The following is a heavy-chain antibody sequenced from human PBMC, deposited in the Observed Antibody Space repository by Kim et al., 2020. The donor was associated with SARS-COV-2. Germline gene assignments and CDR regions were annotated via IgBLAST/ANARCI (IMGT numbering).Heavy chain of an antibody. CDR2: ISYSGRT. D-gene: IGHD3-3*01. CDR1: GGSISSNDYY. Sequence: SETLSVTCTVSGGSISSNDYYWDWIRQPPGKGLEWIGSISYSGRTYYNPSLKSRVTLSVDTSKNQISLKLSSVTAADTGAYYCARGIFGVVIIPYYYYYMDVWGTGTTVTVSS. J-gene: IGHJ6*03. V-gene: IGHV4-39*01. CDR3: ARGIFGVVIIPYYYYYMDV.